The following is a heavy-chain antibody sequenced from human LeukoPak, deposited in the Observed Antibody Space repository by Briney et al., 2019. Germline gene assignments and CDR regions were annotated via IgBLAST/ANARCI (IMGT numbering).Heavy chain of an antibody. D-gene: IGHD4-17*01. CDR3: AREGDYGDYGTRYYYYYGMDV. J-gene: IGHJ6*02. Sequence: GGSLRLSCAASGFTFSSYAMHWVRQAPGKGLEWVAVISHDGSNKYYADSVKGRFTISRDNSKNTLYLQMNSLRAEDTAVYYCAREGDYGDYGTRYYYYYGMDVWGQGTTVAVSS. V-gene: IGHV3-30-3*01. CDR2: ISHDGSNK. CDR1: GFTFSSYA.